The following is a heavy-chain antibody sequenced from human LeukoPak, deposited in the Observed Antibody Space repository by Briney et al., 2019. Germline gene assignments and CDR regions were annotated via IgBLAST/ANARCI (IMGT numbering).Heavy chain of an antibody. Sequence: PGGSLRLSCAASGFTFSSFAMSWVRQAPGKGLVWISGISGSGSTTYYADSVKGRFTISRDNSKNTLYLQMNSLRAEDTAVYYCAKDAWKRFDYWGHGTLVTVSS. CDR1: GFTFSSFA. D-gene: IGHD1-1*01. CDR2: ISGSGSTT. CDR3: AKDAWKRFDY. J-gene: IGHJ4*01. V-gene: IGHV3-23*01.